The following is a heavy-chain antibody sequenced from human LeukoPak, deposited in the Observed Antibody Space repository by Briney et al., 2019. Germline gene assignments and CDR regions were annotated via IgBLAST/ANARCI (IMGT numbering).Heavy chain of an antibody. J-gene: IGHJ4*02. CDR1: GFTFSSYA. CDR2: ISGSGGST. V-gene: IGHV3-23*01. D-gene: IGHD3-22*01. CDR3: AKVMEKYYYDSSGYLPDPTFDY. Sequence: PGGSLRLSCAASGFTFSSYAMSWVRQAPGKGLEWVSAISGSGGSTYYADSVEGRFTISRDNSKNTLHLQMNSLRAEDTAAYYCAKVMEKYYYDSSGYLPDPTFDYWGQGTLVTVSS.